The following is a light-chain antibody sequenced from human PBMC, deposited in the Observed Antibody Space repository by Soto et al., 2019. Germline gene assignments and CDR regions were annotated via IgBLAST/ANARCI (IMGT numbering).Light chain of an antibody. V-gene: IGLV2-8*01. CDR2: EVT. CDR3: SSYAGSGILYV. J-gene: IGLJ1*01. Sequence: QSALTQPPSASGSPGQSVTISCTGTSSDIGAYDYVSWYQQHPGKAPKLIIYEVTKRPSGVPDRFSAPKSGNTASLTVSGLQAEDEADYYCSSYAGSGILYVFGAGTKVTVL. CDR1: SSDIGAYDY.